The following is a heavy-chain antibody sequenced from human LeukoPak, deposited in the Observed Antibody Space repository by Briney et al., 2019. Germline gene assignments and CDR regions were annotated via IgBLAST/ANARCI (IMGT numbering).Heavy chain of an antibody. V-gene: IGHV4-59*01. J-gene: IGHJ4*02. D-gene: IGHD4-23*01. Sequence: SETLSLTCTVSGGSIRNFYWSWIRQTPGKGLEWIGYVYNSGTNYKPSLKSRVTISMDTSKNQFSLNLNSVTAADTAVYYCARDYGGKFDYWGQGTLVTVSS. CDR1: GGSIRNFY. CDR3: ARDYGGKFDY. CDR2: VYNSGT.